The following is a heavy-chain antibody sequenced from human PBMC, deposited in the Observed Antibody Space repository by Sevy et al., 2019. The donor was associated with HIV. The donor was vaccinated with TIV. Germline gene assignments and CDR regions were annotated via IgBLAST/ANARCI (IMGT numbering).Heavy chain of an antibody. CDR2: VYFTGST. CDR3: VRQGGLVDYGMDV. D-gene: IGHD1-26*01. V-gene: IGHV4-59*01. CDR1: GGSIGHYY. J-gene: IGHJ6*02. Sequence: SETLSLTCTVSGGSIGHYYWSWIRQPPGKGLECIAYVYFTGSTNYNPSLKGRVTIALDTPKNQFSLDLGSLTAADTDVYYCVRQGGLVDYGMDVGGQGTTVTVSS.